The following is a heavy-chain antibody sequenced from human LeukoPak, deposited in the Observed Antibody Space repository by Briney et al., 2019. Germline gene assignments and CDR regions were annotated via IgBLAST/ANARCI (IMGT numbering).Heavy chain of an antibody. CDR2: IYYSGST. D-gene: IGHD2-15*01. CDR3: AGGGRCSGGSCYSPAYYYYYYMDV. Sequence: SETLSLTCTVSGGSISSSSYYWGWIRQPPGKGLEWIGSIYYSGSTYYNPSLKSRVTISVDTSKNQFSLTLSSVPAADTAVYYCAGGGRCSGGSCYSPAYYYYYYMDVWGKGTTVTVSS. J-gene: IGHJ6*03. CDR1: GGSISSSSYY. V-gene: IGHV4-39*07.